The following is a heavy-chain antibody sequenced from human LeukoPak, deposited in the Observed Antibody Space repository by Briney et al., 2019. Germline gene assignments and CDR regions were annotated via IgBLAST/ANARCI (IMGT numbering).Heavy chain of an antibody. CDR3: ARDQRAPAYGMDV. CDR2: IWYDGSNK. V-gene: IGHV3-33*01. D-gene: IGHD6-25*01. J-gene: IGHJ6*02. Sequence: PGGSLRLSCAASGFTFSSYGMHWVRQAPGKGLEWVAVIWYDGSNKYYADSVKGRFTISRDNSKNTLYLQMNSLRAEDTAVYYCARDQRAPAYGMDVWGQGTTVTVSS. CDR1: GFTFSSYG.